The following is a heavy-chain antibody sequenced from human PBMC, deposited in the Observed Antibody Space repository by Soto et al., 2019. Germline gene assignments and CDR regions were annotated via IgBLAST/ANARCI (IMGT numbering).Heavy chain of an antibody. Sequence: HPGGSLRLSCAASGFTFSSYWMSWVRQAPGKGLEWVANIKQDGSEKYYVDSVKGRFTISRDNAKNSLYLQMNSLRAEDTAVYYCARDGSSWTRYFDYWGHGTLVTVSS. D-gene: IGHD6-13*01. V-gene: IGHV3-7*03. J-gene: IGHJ4*01. CDR1: GFTFSSYW. CDR2: IKQDGSEK. CDR3: ARDGSSWTRYFDY.